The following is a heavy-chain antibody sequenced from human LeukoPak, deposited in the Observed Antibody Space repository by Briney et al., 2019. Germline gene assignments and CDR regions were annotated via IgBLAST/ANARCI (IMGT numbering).Heavy chain of an antibody. Sequence: GGSLRLSCVASGFTFSSYAMSCVRQAPGKRLECVSPVSGSGDSTYYADSVKGRFTISRDHPKNPLYLQIHSLTADDSAGYYCAKGTIYYDILDYWGQGTLVTVSS. V-gene: IGHV3-23*01. CDR2: VSGSGDST. D-gene: IGHD3-9*01. J-gene: IGHJ4*02. CDR1: GFTFSSYA. CDR3: AKGTIYYDILDY.